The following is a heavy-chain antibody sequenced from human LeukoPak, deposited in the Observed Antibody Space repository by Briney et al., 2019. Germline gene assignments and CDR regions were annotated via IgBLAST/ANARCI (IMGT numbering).Heavy chain of an antibody. CDR3: ARVSRNDAFDI. V-gene: IGHV3-7*01. CDR1: GFPFNAYW. CDR2: IRQDGDTK. Sequence: GGSLRLSCAASGFPFNAYWMTWVRQAPGKGLEWVANIRQDGDTKYYVDSVKGRFTISRDNAMNSLYLQMNSLRAEDTAVYYCARVSRNDAFDIWGQGTMVTVSS. J-gene: IGHJ3*02.